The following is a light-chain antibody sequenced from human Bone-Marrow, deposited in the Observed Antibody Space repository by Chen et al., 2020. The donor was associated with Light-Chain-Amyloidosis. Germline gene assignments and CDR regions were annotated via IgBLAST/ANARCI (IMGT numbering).Light chain of an antibody. J-gene: IGKJ4*01. Sequence: EIVMTQSPATLSVSPGERATLSCRASQSVSSNLAWYQQKPGPAPRLLIYGASTRATGIPARFSGSGSGTEFTLTISSLQSEDFAVYYCQQYNNWPFTFGGGTKVEIK. CDR2: GAS. V-gene: IGKV3-15*01. CDR3: QQYNNWPFT. CDR1: QSVSSN.